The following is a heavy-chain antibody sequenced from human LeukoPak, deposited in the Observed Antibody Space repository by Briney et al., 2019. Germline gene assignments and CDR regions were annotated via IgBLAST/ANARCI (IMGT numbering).Heavy chain of an antibody. CDR1: GFTFSSYW. D-gene: IGHD3-10*01. CDR2: IKSDGSAT. J-gene: IGHJ6*02. CDR3: AREGYYYGSGNRVYYYGMDV. V-gene: IGHV3-74*01. Sequence: GGSLRLSCAASGFTFSSYWMHWVRQAPGKGLVWVSGIKSDGSATSYADSVKGRFTISRDNAKNTLYLQMNSLRAEDTAVYYCAREGYYYGSGNRVYYYGMDVWGQGTTVTVSS.